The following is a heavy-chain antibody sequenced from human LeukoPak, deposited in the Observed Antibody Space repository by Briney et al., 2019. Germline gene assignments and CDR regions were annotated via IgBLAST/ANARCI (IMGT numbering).Heavy chain of an antibody. J-gene: IGHJ4*02. CDR3: ARGVRAYYFDY. V-gene: IGHV1-69*04. Sequence: SVKVSCKASGGTFSSYAISWVRQAPGQGLEWMGRIIPILGIANYAQKFQDRVTITADKSTSTAYMELSSLRSEDTAVYYCARGVRAYYFDYWGQGTLVTVSS. CDR2: IIPILGIA. CDR1: GGTFSSYA. D-gene: IGHD2-8*01.